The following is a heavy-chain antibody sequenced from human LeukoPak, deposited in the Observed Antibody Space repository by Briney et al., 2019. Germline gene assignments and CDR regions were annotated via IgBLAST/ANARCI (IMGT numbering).Heavy chain of an antibody. J-gene: IGHJ4*02. Sequence: SETLTLTCTVSGGSISSYYWSWIRQPPGKGLEWIGYIYYSGSTSYNPSLKSRVTISVDTSKNQFSLKLSSVTAADTAVYYCARDYYGTFDYWGQGTLVTVSS. V-gene: IGHV4-59*01. CDR2: IYYSGST. D-gene: IGHD3-22*01. CDR3: ARDYYGTFDY. CDR1: GGSISSYY.